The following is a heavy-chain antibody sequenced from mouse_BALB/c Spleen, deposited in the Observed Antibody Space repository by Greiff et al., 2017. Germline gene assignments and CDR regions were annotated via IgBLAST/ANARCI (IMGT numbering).Heavy chain of an antibody. CDR1: GFTFSSFG. V-gene: IGHV5-17*02. D-gene: IGHD1-1*01. CDR2: ISSGSSTI. Sequence: EVQVVESGGGLVQPGGSRKLSCAASGFTFSSFGMHWVRQAPEKGLEWVAYISSGSSTIYYADTVKGRFTISRDNPKNTLFLQMTSLRSEDTAMYYCARSHYYGSSRYAMDYGGQGTSVTVSS. J-gene: IGHJ4*01. CDR3: ARSHYYGSSRYAMDY.